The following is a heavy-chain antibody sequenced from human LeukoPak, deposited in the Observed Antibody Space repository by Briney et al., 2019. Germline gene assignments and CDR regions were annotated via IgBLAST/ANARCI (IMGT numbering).Heavy chain of an antibody. Sequence: ASVKVSCKASGYTFSSYGISWVRQAPGQGLEWMGWVSTYTGNTNYAQRFQGRVTMTTATSTSTAYMELRSLTSDDTAVYYCARETSVAATDYWGQGTLVTVSS. V-gene: IGHV1-18*01. D-gene: IGHD6-13*01. J-gene: IGHJ4*02. CDR3: ARETSVAATDY. CDR1: GYTFSSYG. CDR2: VSTYTGNT.